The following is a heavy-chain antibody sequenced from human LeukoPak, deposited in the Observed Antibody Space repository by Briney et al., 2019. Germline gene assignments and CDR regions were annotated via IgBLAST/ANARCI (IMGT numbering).Heavy chain of an antibody. CDR2: ISYDASNK. CDR3: ARARSVGPPTGFDY. Sequence: PGWSLRLSCAASGFTFSSFAMHWVRQAPGKGLEWVAVISYDASNKFYADSVQGPFIISRDNSKNTLFLQMNSLGAEATAVFYCARARSVGPPTGFDYWGQGTLVTVSS. CDR1: GFTFSSFA. V-gene: IGHV3-30-3*01. D-gene: IGHD4-23*01. J-gene: IGHJ4*02.